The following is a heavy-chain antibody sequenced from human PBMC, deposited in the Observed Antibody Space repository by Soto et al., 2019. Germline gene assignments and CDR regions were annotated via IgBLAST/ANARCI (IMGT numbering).Heavy chain of an antibody. D-gene: IGHD1-26*01. CDR1: GFTFSSYG. V-gene: IGHV3-30*18. CDR2: ISYDGSNK. CDR3: AKDQAGWEPPDGMDV. J-gene: IGHJ6*02. Sequence: GGSLRLSCAASGFTFSSYGMHWVRQAPGKGLEWVAVISYDGSNKYYADSVKGRFTISRDNSKNTLYLQMNSLRAEDTAVYYCAKDQAGWEPPDGMDVWGQGTTVTVSS.